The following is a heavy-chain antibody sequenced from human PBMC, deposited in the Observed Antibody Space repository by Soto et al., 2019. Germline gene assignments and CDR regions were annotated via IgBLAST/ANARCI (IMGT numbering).Heavy chain of an antibody. CDR3: ARLPPASIAARRGFDY. V-gene: IGHV4-39*01. CDR1: GGSISSSSYY. D-gene: IGHD6-6*01. J-gene: IGHJ4*02. CDR2: IYYSGST. Sequence: ETLSLTCTVSGGSISSSSYYWGWIRQPPGKGLEWIGSIYYSGSTYYNPSLKSRVTISVDTSKNEFSLKLSSVTAADTAVYYCARLPPASIAARRGFDYWGQGTLVTVSS.